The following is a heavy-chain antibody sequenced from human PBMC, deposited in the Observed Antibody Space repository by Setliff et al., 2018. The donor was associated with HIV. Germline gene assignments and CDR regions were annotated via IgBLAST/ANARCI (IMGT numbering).Heavy chain of an antibody. D-gene: IGHD2-2*01. CDR2: IDTDNGYR. Sequence: SVKVSCKASGYTFSEYAIHWVRQAPGQRLEWMGRIDTDNGYRRYSPKLQGRVTITKDTSANAAYMELRGLRSEDTAVYYCARWCAAAGCYPAIYHFDSWGQGTLVTVSS. CDR1: GYTFSEYA. V-gene: IGHV1-3*04. CDR3: ARWCAAAGCYPAIYHFDS. J-gene: IGHJ4*02.